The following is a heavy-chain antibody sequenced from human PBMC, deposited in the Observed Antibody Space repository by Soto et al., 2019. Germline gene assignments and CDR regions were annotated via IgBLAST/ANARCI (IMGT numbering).Heavy chain of an antibody. CDR2: IYYSGST. CDR1: GGSLSSYY. D-gene: IGHD3-16*01. Sequence: SQTLCLTCTVSGGSLSSYYWSGIRHPLGKGLEWIGYIYYSGSTNYNPSLRSRVTISVDTSKNQFSLKLSSVTAADTAVYYCARICVVTFRGDYRYGLDVSGQGSTDTGSS. CDR3: ARICVVTFRGDYRYGLDV. J-gene: IGHJ6*02. V-gene: IGHV4-59*01.